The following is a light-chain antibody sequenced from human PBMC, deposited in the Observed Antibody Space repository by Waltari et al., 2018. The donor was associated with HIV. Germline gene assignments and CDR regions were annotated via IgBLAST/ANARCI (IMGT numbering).Light chain of an antibody. Sequence: QSALTQPASVSGSPGQSITISCTGTSGDVGIYNLVSWYQQYPDKAPKLMIYEGSKRPSGVSNRFSGSKSGNTASLTISGLQTEDEADYYCCSYAGSLVVFGGGTKLTVL. J-gene: IGLJ2*01. CDR2: EGS. CDR3: CSYAGSLVV. CDR1: SGDVGIYNL. V-gene: IGLV2-23*01.